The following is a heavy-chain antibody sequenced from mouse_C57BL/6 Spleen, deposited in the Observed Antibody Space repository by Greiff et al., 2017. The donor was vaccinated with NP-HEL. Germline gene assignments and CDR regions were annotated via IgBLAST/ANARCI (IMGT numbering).Heavy chain of an antibody. Sequence: VHVKQSVAELVRPGASVKLSCTASGFNIKNTYMHWVKQRPEQGLEWIGRIDPANGNTKYAPKFQGKATITADTSSNTAYLQLSSLTSEDTAIYYCAYYYGSSQYYYAMDYWGQGTSVTVSS. CDR2: IDPANGNT. J-gene: IGHJ4*01. CDR1: GFNIKNTY. CDR3: AYYYGSSQYYYAMDY. D-gene: IGHD1-1*01. V-gene: IGHV14-3*01.